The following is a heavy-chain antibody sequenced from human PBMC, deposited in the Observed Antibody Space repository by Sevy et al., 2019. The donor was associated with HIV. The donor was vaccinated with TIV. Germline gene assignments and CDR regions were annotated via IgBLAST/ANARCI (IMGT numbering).Heavy chain of an antibody. CDR3: ARAQGVLLWFGEFHL. CDR1: GFTFSSYV. J-gene: IGHJ5*02. CDR2: ISYDGSEK. D-gene: IGHD3-10*01. V-gene: IGHV3-30*04. Sequence: GGSLRLSCAASGFTFSSYVMHWVRQAPGKGLEWVAVISYDGSEKYHADSVKGRFTISRDNSKNTLYLQMNSLRTEDTAVYYCARAQGVLLWFGEFHLWGQGTLVTVSS.